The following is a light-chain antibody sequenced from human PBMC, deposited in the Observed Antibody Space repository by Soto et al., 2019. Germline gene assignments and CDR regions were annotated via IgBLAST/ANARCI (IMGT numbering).Light chain of an antibody. CDR3: QQLNSYQWT. V-gene: IGKV1-9*01. J-gene: IGKJ1*01. CDR2: AAS. Sequence: DIQLTQSPSFLSASVGDRVTITCRASQGISSYLAWYQQKPGKAPKLLIYAASTLQSGVPSRFSGRGFGTEFPLTIRSLQPEDFATYFCQQLNSYQWTFGQGTKVEIK. CDR1: QGISSY.